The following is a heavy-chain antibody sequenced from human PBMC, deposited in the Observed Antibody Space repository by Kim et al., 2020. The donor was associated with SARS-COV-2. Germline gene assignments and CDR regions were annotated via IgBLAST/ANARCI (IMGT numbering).Heavy chain of an antibody. J-gene: IGHJ5*02. CDR3: TTLISAAGRCS. D-gene: IGHD6-13*01. CDR2: IKSKTDSEAS. CDR1: GFTFSNVG. V-gene: IGHV3-15*01. Sequence: GGSLRLSCAASGFTFSNVGMSWVRQAPGRGLEWVGCIKSKTDSEASEYAAPVKGRFTMSRDDSKNTLHLQMNSLETEDTGVYYCTTLISAAGRCSWGQRTLFTLSS.